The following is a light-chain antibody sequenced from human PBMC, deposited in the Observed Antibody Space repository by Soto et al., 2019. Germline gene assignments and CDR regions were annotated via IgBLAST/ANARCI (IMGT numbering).Light chain of an antibody. CDR2: KVF. V-gene: IGKV2-30*01. CDR1: HCLVYSDGNTY. Sequence: DVVMTQSPLSLPVTLGQPASISCRSGHCLVYSDGNTYLNWFQQRPGHSQRRLIYKVFNRDSGVPDRFSGRGSGTDFTLKVSRVEAEDVGVYCCMQGTHWPPGPRFGQGTKLEIK. J-gene: IGKJ2*01. CDR3: MQGTHWPPGPR.